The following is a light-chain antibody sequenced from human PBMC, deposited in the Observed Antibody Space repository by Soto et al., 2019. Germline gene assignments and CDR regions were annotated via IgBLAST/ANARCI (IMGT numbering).Light chain of an antibody. CDR1: QSVSSN. CDR2: GAS. Sequence: EIVMTQSPATLSVSPGERATLSCRASQSVSSNLAWYQQKPGQAPRLLIYGASTRATGIPARFSGSGFGTEFTLTISSLQSEDFAVYCCQQYNNWPSWTFGQGTKVEIK. CDR3: QQYNNWPSWT. J-gene: IGKJ1*01. V-gene: IGKV3-15*01.